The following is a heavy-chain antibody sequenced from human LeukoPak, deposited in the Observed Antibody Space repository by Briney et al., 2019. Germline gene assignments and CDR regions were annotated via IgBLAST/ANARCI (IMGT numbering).Heavy chain of an antibody. J-gene: IGHJ6*02. Sequence: GGSLRLSCAASGFTFSSYGMHWVRQAPGKGLEWVAVIWYDGSNKYYADSVKGRFTISRDNSKNTLYLQMNSLRAEDTAVYYCARPMYSWNDGGYYYGMDVWGQGTTVTVSS. V-gene: IGHV3-33*01. D-gene: IGHD1-20*01. CDR1: GFTFSSYG. CDR2: IWYDGSNK. CDR3: ARPMYSWNDGGYYYGMDV.